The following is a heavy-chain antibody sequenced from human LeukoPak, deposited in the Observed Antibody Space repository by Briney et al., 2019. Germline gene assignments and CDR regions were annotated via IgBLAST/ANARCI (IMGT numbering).Heavy chain of an antibody. V-gene: IGHV3-23*01. D-gene: IGHD2/OR15-2a*01. CDR3: AKGGLFPSYFDY. CDR2: ISGSGGST. Sequence: GGSLRLSCAASGFTFSSYAMSWVRQAPGKGLEWVSAISGSGGSTYYADSVKGRFTTSRDNSKNTLYLQMNSLRAEDTAVYYCAKGGLFPSYFDYWGQGTLVTVSS. J-gene: IGHJ4*02. CDR1: GFTFSSYA.